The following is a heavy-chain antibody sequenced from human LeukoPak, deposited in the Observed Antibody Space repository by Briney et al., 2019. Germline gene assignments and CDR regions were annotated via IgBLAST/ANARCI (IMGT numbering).Heavy chain of an antibody. V-gene: IGHV3-23*01. Sequence: PGGSLRLSCAASGFTFSSYAMSWVRQAPGKGLEWVSAISGSGGSTYYADSVKGRFTISRDNSKNTLYLQMNSLRAEDTAVFYCAKKRVRGAPRAYYMDVWGKGTTVTISS. CDR1: GFTFSSYA. D-gene: IGHD3-10*01. J-gene: IGHJ6*03. CDR2: ISGSGGST. CDR3: AKKRVRGAPRAYYMDV.